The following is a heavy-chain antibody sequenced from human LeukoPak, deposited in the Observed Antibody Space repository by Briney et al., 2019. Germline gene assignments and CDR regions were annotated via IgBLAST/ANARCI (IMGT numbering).Heavy chain of an antibody. J-gene: IGHJ4*02. CDR2: INHSGST. V-gene: IGHV4-34*01. D-gene: IGHD2-2*01. CDR3: ARDCSSSSCYLDY. Sequence: PSETLSLTCAVYGGCFSGYYWSWIRQPSGKGLEWIGEINHSGSTNYNPSLKSRVTISVDMSKNQFSLKLSSVTAADTAVYYCARDCSSSSCYLDYWSQGTLVTVSS. CDR1: GGCFSGYY.